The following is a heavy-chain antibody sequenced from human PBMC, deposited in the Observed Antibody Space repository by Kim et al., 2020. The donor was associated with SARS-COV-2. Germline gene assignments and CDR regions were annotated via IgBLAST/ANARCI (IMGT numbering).Heavy chain of an antibody. CDR1: GYTFTSYY. D-gene: IGHD3-22*01. Sequence: ASVKVSCKPSGYTFTSYYMHWVRQAPGQGLEWMGIINPSGGSTSYAQKFQGRVTMTRDTSTSTVYMELSSLRSEDTAVYYCARGLYYYDSSGSYYYYYGMDVWGQGTTVTVSS. V-gene: IGHV1-46*01. J-gene: IGHJ6*02. CDR2: INPSGGST. CDR3: ARGLYYYDSSGSYYYYYGMDV.